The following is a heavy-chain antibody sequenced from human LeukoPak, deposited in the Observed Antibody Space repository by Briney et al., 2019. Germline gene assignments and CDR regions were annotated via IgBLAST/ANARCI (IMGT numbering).Heavy chain of an antibody. J-gene: IGHJ4*02. V-gene: IGHV4-59*12. CDR2: ISDIGSI. CDR3: SGSPHYYDSSGYYYAGQGGGGY. Sequence: SETLSLTCTVSGGSISSYYWSWIRQPPGXXXEWIAYISDIGSISYNPSLKSRVTISLDTSKNQFSLKLSSVTAADTAVYYCSGSPHYYDSSGYYYAGQGGGGYWGQGTLVTVSS. CDR1: GGSISSYY. D-gene: IGHD3-22*01.